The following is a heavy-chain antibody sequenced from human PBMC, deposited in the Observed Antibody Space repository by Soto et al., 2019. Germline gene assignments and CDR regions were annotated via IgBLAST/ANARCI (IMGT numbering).Heavy chain of an antibody. Sequence: QVQLVESGGGVVQPGGSLRLSCAASGFSFDSYGMHWVRQAPGKGLEGVAVIWYDGSNKYYTDSVRGRFTVSRDNSKNTLSLQMNRLRAEDTAVYYCARAARYYDTSGYYYGWFDPWGQGTLVTVSS. CDR3: ARAARYYDTSGYYYGWFDP. CDR1: GFSFDSYG. CDR2: IWYDGSNK. D-gene: IGHD3-22*01. J-gene: IGHJ5*02. V-gene: IGHV3-33*01.